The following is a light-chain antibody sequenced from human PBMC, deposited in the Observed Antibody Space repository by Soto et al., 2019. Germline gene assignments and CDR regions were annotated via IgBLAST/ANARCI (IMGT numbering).Light chain of an antibody. V-gene: IGLV2-11*01. Sequence: QSVLTQPRSVSGSPGQSVTISCTGTSSDVGGYNYVSWYQQHPGKAPKLMIYDVSKRPSGVPDRFSGSKSGNTASRTTSGLQAEDEADYYCCSYAGSYVFGTGTKVTVL. CDR2: DVS. CDR3: CSYAGSYV. J-gene: IGLJ1*01. CDR1: SSDVGGYNY.